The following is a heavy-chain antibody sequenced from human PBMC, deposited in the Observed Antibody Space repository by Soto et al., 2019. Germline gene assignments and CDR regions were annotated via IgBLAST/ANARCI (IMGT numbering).Heavy chain of an antibody. D-gene: IGHD3-16*01. CDR1: GFTFDDYA. CDR2: ISGSGGST. J-gene: IGHJ4*02. Sequence: EVQLVESGGGLVQPGRSLRLSCAASGFTFDDYAMHWVRQAPGKGLEWVSAISGSGGSTYYADSVKGRFTISRDNSKNTLYLQMNSLRAEDTAVYYCAKDANYGPDYFDYWGQGTLVTVSS. V-gene: IGHV3-23*04. CDR3: AKDANYGPDYFDY.